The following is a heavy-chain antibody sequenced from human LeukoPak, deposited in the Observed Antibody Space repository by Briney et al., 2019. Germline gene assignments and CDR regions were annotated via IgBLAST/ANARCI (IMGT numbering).Heavy chain of an antibody. Sequence: ASVKVSCKASGYTFTSFYIYWVRQAPGQGLEWMGIINPSGSSTNYAQKFQGRVTMTGDTSTSTVYMELSSLRSEDTAVYYCARGPIVVVPAAMDYYYYYYMDVWGKGTTVTVSS. CDR1: GYTFTSFY. V-gene: IGHV1-46*01. CDR2: INPSGSST. J-gene: IGHJ6*03. CDR3: ARGPIVVVPAAMDYYYYYYMDV. D-gene: IGHD2-2*01.